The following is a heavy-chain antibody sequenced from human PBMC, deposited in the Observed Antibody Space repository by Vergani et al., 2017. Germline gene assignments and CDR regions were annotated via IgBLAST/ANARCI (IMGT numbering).Heavy chain of an antibody. CDR3: ARESGAATDY. J-gene: IGHJ4*02. V-gene: IGHV4-39*07. D-gene: IGHD6-13*01. Sequence: QVQLQESGPGLVKPSETLSLTCTVSGGSVSSGTYYWGWIRQPPGKGLEWIGSIYYSGSTYYNPSLQSRVTISVHTSKNQFSLKLSSVTAADTAVYYCARESGAATDYWGQGTLVTVSS. CDR1: GGSVSSGTYY. CDR2: IYYSGST.